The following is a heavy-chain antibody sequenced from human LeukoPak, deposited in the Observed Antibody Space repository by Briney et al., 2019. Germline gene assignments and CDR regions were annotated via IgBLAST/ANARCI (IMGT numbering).Heavy chain of an antibody. CDR1: GGSFSGYY. CDR2: INHSGST. J-gene: IGHJ4*02. D-gene: IGHD3-9*01. CDR3: ARGYYDILTGYPL. Sequence: SSATLSLTCAVCGGSFSGYYWSWIRQPPGKGLEWIGEINHSGSTNYNPSLKSRVTISVDTSKNQFSLKLSSVTAADTAVYYCARGYYDILTGYPLWGQGTLVTASS. V-gene: IGHV4-34*01.